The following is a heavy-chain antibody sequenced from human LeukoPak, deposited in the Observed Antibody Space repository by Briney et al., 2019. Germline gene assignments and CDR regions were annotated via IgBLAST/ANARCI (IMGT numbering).Heavy chain of an antibody. V-gene: IGHV1-2*02. D-gene: IGHD4-23*01. CDR3: ARAVDYGGAYYYYYYVDV. CDR2: INPNSGGT. CDR1: GYTFTGNY. Sequence: ASVKVSCKTSGYTFTGNYIHWVRQAPGQGLEWMGWINPNSGGTNYAQKFQGRVTMTRDTSISTAYMELSRLTSDDTAVYYCARAVDYGGAYYYYYYVDVWGEGTTVTVSS. J-gene: IGHJ6*03.